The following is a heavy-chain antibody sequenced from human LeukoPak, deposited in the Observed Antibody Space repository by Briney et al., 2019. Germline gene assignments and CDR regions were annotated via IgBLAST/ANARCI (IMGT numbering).Heavy chain of an antibody. CDR2: ISGSGGAT. J-gene: IGHJ4*02. D-gene: IGHD2-15*01. Sequence: GGSLRLSCAASGVSFSSYTMMWVRQAPGKGLEWVSAISGSGGATNYADSVKGRFTISRDNAKNSLYLQMNSLRAEDTAVYYCASGASGGSYWGQGTLVTVSS. V-gene: IGHV3-21*01. CDR1: GVSFSSYT. CDR3: ASGASGGSY.